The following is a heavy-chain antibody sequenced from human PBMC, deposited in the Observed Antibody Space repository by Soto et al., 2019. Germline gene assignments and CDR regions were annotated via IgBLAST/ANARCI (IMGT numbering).Heavy chain of an antibody. CDR2: IYPGDSDT. Sequence: PGESLKSSCKGSGYSFTSYLIGCVRQMPWKGLEWMVIIYPGDSDTRYSPSFQGQVTISADKTIITSYLQWSSLKASDTAMYYCAREGSGTFEYWGQGPLVTFPS. V-gene: IGHV5-51*01. CDR1: GYSFTSYL. J-gene: IGHJ4*02. D-gene: IGHD3-10*01. CDR3: AREGSGTFEY.